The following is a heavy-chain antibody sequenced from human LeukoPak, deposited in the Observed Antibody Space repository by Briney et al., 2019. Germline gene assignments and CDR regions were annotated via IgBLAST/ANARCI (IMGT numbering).Heavy chain of an antibody. J-gene: IGHJ4*02. D-gene: IGHD3-22*01. V-gene: IGHV3-30*02. CDR3: AKDLESYFHDSSGYRVGFGY. Sequence: HPGGSLRLSCAASGFTFSSYGMHWVRQAPGKGLEWVAFMRYDGSNTYYVDSVKGRFTISRDNSKNTLYLQMNSLRAEDTAVYYCAKDLESYFHDSSGYRVGFGYWGQGTLVTVSS. CDR1: GFTFSSYG. CDR2: MRYDGSNT.